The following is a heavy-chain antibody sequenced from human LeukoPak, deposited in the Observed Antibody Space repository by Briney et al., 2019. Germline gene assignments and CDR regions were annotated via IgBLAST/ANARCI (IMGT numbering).Heavy chain of an antibody. Sequence: GGSLRLSCAASGFTFSSYAMHWVRQAPGKGLEWVAVISYDGSNKYYADSVKGRFTISRDNSKNTLYLQMNSLRAEDTAVYYCARGEGYYDSSGYYYVVSAFDIWGQGTMVTVSS. CDR3: ARGEGYYDSSGYYYVVSAFDI. J-gene: IGHJ3*02. CDR2: ISYDGSNK. V-gene: IGHV3-30-3*01. D-gene: IGHD3-22*01. CDR1: GFTFSSYA.